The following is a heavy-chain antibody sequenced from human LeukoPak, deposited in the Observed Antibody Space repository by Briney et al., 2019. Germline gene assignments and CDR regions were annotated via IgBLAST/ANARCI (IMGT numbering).Heavy chain of an antibody. CDR2: IRYDGSNK. CDR1: GFTFSSYG. V-gene: IGHV3-30*02. Sequence: GGFLRLSCAASGFTFSSYGMHWVRQAPGKGLEWVAFIRYDGSNKYYADSVKGRFTISRDNSKNTLYLQMNSLRAEDTAVYYCAKGPVSGSAFSHYWGQGTLVTVSS. D-gene: IGHD1-26*01. CDR3: AKGPVSGSAFSHY. J-gene: IGHJ4*02.